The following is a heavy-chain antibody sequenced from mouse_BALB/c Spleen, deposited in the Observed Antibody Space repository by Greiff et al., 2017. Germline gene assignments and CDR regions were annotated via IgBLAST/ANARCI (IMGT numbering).Heavy chain of an antibody. J-gene: IGHJ3*01. Sequence: VQGVESGPGLVAPSQSLSITCTVSGFSLTGYGVNWVRQPPGKGLEWLGMIWGDGSTDYNSALKSRLSISKDNSKSQVFLKMNSLQTDDTARYYCARSFYGSSPWFAYWGQGTLVTVSA. CDR1: GFSLTGYG. V-gene: IGHV2-6-7*01. D-gene: IGHD1-1*01. CDR3: ARSFYGSSPWFAY. CDR2: IWGDGST.